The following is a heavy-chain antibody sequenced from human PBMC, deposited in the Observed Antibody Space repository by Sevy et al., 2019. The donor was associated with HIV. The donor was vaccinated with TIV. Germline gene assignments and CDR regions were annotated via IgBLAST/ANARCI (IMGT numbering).Heavy chain of an antibody. CDR3: ATDQYYDIVTGLFAVDV. CDR1: GVSLISGEYF. V-gene: IGHV4-61*03. D-gene: IGHD3-9*01. J-gene: IGHJ6*02. Sequence: SETLSLTCTVSGVSLISGEYFWTWIRQPPGKGLEWIGSIYFSGYTNYSPSLKSRVTVSIDTSKNHISLRLSTVAAADTAVSYCATDQYYDIVTGLFAVDVWGQGTTVTVSS. CDR2: IYFSGYT.